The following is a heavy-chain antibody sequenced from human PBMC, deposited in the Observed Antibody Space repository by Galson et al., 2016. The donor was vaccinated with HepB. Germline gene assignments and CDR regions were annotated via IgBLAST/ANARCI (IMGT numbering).Heavy chain of an antibody. Sequence: SLRLSCATSGFTFSTYNMNWVRQVPGKGLEWVSYIDSSSRTIFYADSVEGRFTISRDNAKNSLHLQMSSLRVEDTALYYCVRESPGVVSYGSVDYWGQGTLVTVSS. CDR2: IDSSSRTI. V-gene: IGHV3-48*04. CDR3: VRESPGVVSYGSVDY. D-gene: IGHD5-18*01. CDR1: GFTFSTYN. J-gene: IGHJ4*02.